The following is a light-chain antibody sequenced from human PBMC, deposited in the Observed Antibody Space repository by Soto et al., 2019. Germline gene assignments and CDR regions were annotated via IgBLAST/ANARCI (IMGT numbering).Light chain of an antibody. CDR1: TSNLGAGYD. V-gene: IGLV1-40*01. CDR3: QSYDSSIRAYV. CDR2: DNT. J-gene: IGLJ1*01. Sequence: QSVLTQPASVSGAPGQTVSISCTGTTSNLGAGYDVHWYQHLPGTAPTLLISDNTNRPSGVPDRFSGSKSGTSASLAISGLQSEDEADYYCQSYDSSIRAYVFGPGTKVTVL.